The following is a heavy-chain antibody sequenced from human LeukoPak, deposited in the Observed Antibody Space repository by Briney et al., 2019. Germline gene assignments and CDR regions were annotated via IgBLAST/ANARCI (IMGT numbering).Heavy chain of an antibody. CDR2: INPNSGGT. CDR3: ARVGGSNPYYHYYDYMDV. J-gene: IGHJ6*03. CDR1: GYTFTGYI. V-gene: IGHV1-2*02. D-gene: IGHD4-11*01. Sequence: ASVKVFCKASGYTFTGYIMHWVRQASGQGLEWTGWINPNSGGTNYAQKFQGRVTMTRGTSISTAYMELSRLRSDDTAVYYCARVGGSNPYYHYYDYMDVWGKGTTVTVSS.